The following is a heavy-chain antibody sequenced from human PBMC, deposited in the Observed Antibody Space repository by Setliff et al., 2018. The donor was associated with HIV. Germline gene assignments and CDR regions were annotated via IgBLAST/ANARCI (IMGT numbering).Heavy chain of an antibody. J-gene: IGHJ3*02. Sequence: RASVKVSCKASGGTFSSHGISWVRQAPGQGLEWMGWISAIFGTANYAQKFQGRVTMTRDTSTNTVYMELSSLRSEDTAVYYCATKLYCTNGVCLDAFDIWGQGTMVTVSS. CDR2: ISAIFGTA. D-gene: IGHD2-8*01. V-gene: IGHV1-69*05. CDR3: ATKLYCTNGVCLDAFDI. CDR1: GGTFSSHG.